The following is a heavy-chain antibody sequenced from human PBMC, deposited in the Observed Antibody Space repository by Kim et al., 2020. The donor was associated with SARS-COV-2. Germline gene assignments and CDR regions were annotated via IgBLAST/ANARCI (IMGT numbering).Heavy chain of an antibody. V-gene: IGHV3-23*01. D-gene: IGHD3-10*01. CDR2: ISGSGGST. CDR1: GFTFSSYA. CDR3: AKGGDSFEYGSGSYSEDFDY. Sequence: GGSLRLSCAASGFTFSSYAMSWVRQAPGKGLEWVSAISGSGGSTYYADSVKGRFTISRDNSKNTLYLQMNSLRAEDTAVYYCAKGGDSFEYGSGSYSEDFDYWGQGTLVTVSS. J-gene: IGHJ4*02.